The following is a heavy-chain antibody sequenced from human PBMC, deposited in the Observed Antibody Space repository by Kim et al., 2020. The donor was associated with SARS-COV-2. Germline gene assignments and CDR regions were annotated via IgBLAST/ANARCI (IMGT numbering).Heavy chain of an antibody. J-gene: IGHJ2*01. CDR2: T. CDR3: ARSGGYWYFDL. Sequence: TYYNPSLKSRVTISVDTSKSQFSLKLSSVTAADTAVYYCARSGGYWYFDLWGRGTLVTVSS. V-gene: IGHV4-39*07. D-gene: IGHD1-26*01.